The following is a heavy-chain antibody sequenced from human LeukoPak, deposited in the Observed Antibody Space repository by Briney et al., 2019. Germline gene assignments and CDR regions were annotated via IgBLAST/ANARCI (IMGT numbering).Heavy chain of an antibody. CDR2: IWYDGSNK. CDR3: ARWGSSQIPVYFDY. Sequence: GGSLRLSCAASGFTFSSYGMHWVRQAPGKGLEWVAVIWYDGSNKYYADSVKGRFTISRDNSKNTLYLQMNSLRAEDTAVYYCARWGSSQIPVYFDYWGQGTLVTVSS. CDR1: GFTFSSYG. J-gene: IGHJ4*02. D-gene: IGHD3-16*01. V-gene: IGHV3-33*01.